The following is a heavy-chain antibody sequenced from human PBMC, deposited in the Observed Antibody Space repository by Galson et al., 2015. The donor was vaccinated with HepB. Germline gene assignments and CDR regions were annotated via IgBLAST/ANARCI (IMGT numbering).Heavy chain of an antibody. CDR3: TSPYYYDSGGYYNY. J-gene: IGHJ4*02. Sequence: SLRLSCAASGFTFSTAWMTWVRQAPGKGLEWVGRIKSKTDGGTTDYAAPVKGRITISRDDSKNTLYLQMNSLKTEDTAVYYCTSPYYYDSGGYYNYWGQGTLVTVSS. CDR1: GFTFSTAW. D-gene: IGHD3-22*01. V-gene: IGHV3-15*01. CDR2: IKSKTDGGTT.